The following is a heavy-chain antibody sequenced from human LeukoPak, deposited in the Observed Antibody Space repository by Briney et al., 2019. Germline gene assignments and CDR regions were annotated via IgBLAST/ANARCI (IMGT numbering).Heavy chain of an antibody. J-gene: IGHJ4*02. CDR1: GFTFSSYW. CDR2: ISPGNGNT. Sequence: GGSLRLSCAASGFTFSSYWMHWVRQAPGKGLEWVSAISPGNGNTYYADSVKGRSTISRDNSKNTLYLQMNSLRAEDTAVYYCARGMTTPDYWGQGTLVTVSS. V-gene: IGHV3-23*01. CDR3: ARGMTTPDY. D-gene: IGHD4-11*01.